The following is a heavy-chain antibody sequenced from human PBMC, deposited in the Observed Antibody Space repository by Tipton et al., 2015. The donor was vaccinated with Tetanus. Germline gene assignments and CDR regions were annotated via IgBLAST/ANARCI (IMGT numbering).Heavy chain of an antibody. J-gene: IGHJ6*02. D-gene: IGHD2-8*01. Sequence: SLRLSCAASEFTVSNNYMSWVRQAPGKGLGWVSFMYSGGGTYYADSVKGRFTISRDKSKNTLYLQMNSLRVEDTAVYYCARVPGVLWGQGTTVIVSS. CDR2: MYSGGGT. CDR3: ARVPGVL. V-gene: IGHV3-66*01. CDR1: EFTVSNNY.